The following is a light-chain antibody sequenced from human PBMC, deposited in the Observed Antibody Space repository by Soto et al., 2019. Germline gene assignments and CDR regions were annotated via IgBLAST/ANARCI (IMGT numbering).Light chain of an antibody. CDR1: SNDVGGYDY. J-gene: IGLJ2*01. CDR2: DVS. V-gene: IGLV2-11*01. CDR3: CSYAGSYTLGV. Sequence: QSALTQPRSVSGSPGQSVTISCTGTSNDVGGYDYVSWYQQHPGKVPKLMIYDVSKRPSGVPDRFSGSKSGNTASLTISGLQAEDEAEYYCCSYAGSYTLGVFGGGTQLTVL.